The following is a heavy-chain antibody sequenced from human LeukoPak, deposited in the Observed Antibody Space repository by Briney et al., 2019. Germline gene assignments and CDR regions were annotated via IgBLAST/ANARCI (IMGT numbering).Heavy chain of an antibody. V-gene: IGHV1-8*03. CDR3: ARVTVQLADGWFDP. J-gene: IGHJ5*02. Sequence: ASVKVSCKASGYTFSNYDINWMRQATGQGLEWMAWMSPTNGDTGYAQKFQGRVTLTRDTSMSTAYMELTSLTSEDTAVYYCARVTVQLADGWFDPWGQGTLVTVSS. CDR1: GYTFSNYD. CDR2: MSPTNGDT. D-gene: IGHD6-6*01.